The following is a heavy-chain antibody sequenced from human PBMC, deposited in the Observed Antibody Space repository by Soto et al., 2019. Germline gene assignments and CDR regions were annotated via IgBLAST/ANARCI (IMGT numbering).Heavy chain of an antibody. CDR3: AGTSGTFYTPIDY. Sequence: SETLSLTCTVSGGSISNENYYWNWIRQPPGKGLEWIGYIYYSGNTYYNPSLQSRLTISVDTSKNQFSLKLSSVTAADTAVYYCAGTSGTFYTPIDYWGKGTLVTAPQ. J-gene: IGHJ4*02. CDR1: GGSISNENYY. V-gene: IGHV4-30-4*01. D-gene: IGHD2-2*02. CDR2: IYYSGNT.